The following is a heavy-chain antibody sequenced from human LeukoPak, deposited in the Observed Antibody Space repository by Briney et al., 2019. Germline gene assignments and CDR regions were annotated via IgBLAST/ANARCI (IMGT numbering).Heavy chain of an antibody. V-gene: IGHV1-69*13. J-gene: IGHJ1*01. CDR2: IIPIFGTA. D-gene: IGHD3-9*01. Sequence: GASVKVSCKASGGTFSSYAISWVRQAPGQGLEWMGGIIPIFGTANYAQKFQGRVTITADESTSTAYMELSSLRSEDTAVYYCARGRDDILTGSGFQHWGQGTLVTVSS. CDR1: GGTFSSYA. CDR3: ARGRDDILTGSGFQH.